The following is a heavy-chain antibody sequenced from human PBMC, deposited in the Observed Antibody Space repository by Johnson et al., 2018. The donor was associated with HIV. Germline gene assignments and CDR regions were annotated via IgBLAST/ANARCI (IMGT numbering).Heavy chain of an antibody. J-gene: IGHJ3*02. CDR2: ISYDGNNK. V-gene: IGHV3-30*04. CDR1: GFTFSNYS. Sequence: VQLVESGGGVVQPGRSLRLSCAASGFTFSNYSMHWVRQAPDKGLEWVAVISYDGNNKYYADSLKGRFTISRDNSNNTLYLQMNSLRAEDTAVYYCARFGMGSSGDAFDIWGQGTMVTVSS. D-gene: IGHD6-25*01. CDR3: ARFGMGSSGDAFDI.